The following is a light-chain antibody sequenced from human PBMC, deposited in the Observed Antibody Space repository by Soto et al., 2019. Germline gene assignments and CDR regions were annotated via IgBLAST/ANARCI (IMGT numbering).Light chain of an antibody. Sequence: QSALTQPASVSGSPGQSITISCTGTSSDVGSYNLVSWYQQHPGKAPKLMIYEGSKRPSGVSHRFSGSKSGNTASLTISGLQAEDDAYYYCCSYAGSSADVFGTGTKVTVL. CDR3: CSYAGSSADV. CDR1: SSDVGSYNL. J-gene: IGLJ1*01. CDR2: EGS. V-gene: IGLV2-23*01.